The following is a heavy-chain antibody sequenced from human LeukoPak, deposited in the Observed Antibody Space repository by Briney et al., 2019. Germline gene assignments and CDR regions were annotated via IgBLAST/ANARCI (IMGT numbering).Heavy chain of an antibody. CDR3: ARRGWSYYYYYMDV. CDR1: GGSFSGYY. V-gene: IGHV4-34*01. Sequence: SETLPLTCAVYGGSFSGYYWSWIRQPPGKGLEWIGEINHSGSTNYNPSLKSRVTISVDTSKNQFSLKLSSVTAADTAVYYCARRGWSYYYYYMDVWGKGTTVTVSS. J-gene: IGHJ6*03. CDR2: INHSGST. D-gene: IGHD6-19*01.